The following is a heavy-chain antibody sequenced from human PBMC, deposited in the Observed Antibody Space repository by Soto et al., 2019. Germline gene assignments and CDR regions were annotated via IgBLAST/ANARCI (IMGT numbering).Heavy chain of an antibody. CDR1: GDSVSSNSAA. Sequence: SQTLSLTCAISGDSVSSNSAAWNWIRQSPSRGLEWLGRTYYRSKWYNDYAVSVKSRITINPDTSKNQFSLQLNSVTPEGTAVYYCAREDDSGSYQAYYYYYGMDVWGQGTTVTVSS. V-gene: IGHV6-1*01. J-gene: IGHJ6*02. CDR3: AREDDSGSYQAYYYYYGMDV. CDR2: TYYRSKWYN. D-gene: IGHD1-26*01.